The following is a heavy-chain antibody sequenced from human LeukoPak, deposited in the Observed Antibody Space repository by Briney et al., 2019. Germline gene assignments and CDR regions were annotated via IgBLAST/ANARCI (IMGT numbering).Heavy chain of an antibody. Sequence: PGRSLRLSCAASGFTFSSYGMHWVRQAPGKGLEWVAVISYDGSNKYYADSVKGRFTISRDNSKNTLYLQMNSLRAEDTAVYYCVKDGHYDSSGYYGVFDYWGQGTLVTVSS. D-gene: IGHD3-22*01. V-gene: IGHV3-30*18. CDR3: VKDGHYDSSGYYGVFDY. J-gene: IGHJ4*02. CDR2: ISYDGSNK. CDR1: GFTFSSYG.